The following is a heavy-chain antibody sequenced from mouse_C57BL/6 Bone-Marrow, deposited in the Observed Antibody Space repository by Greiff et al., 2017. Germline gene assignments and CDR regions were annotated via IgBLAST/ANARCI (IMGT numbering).Heavy chain of an antibody. Sequence: DVMLVESGGDLVKPGGSLKLSCAASGFTFSSYGMSWVRQTPDKRLEWVATISSGGSYTYYPDSVKGRFTISRDNAKNTLYLQMSSLKSEDTAMYYCARQGKKGYDGYYYAMDYWGQGTSVTVSS. CDR2: ISSGGSYT. J-gene: IGHJ4*01. V-gene: IGHV5-6*02. CDR3: ARQGKKGYDGYYYAMDY. D-gene: IGHD2-3*01. CDR1: GFTFSSYG.